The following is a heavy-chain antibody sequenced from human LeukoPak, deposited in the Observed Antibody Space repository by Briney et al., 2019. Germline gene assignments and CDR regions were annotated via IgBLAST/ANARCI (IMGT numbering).Heavy chain of an antibody. V-gene: IGHV7-4-1*02. J-gene: IGHJ4*02. CDR1: GCTFTSYA. CDR3: ARDLLGYSYGYFGVGAADLFDY. CDR2: INTNTGNP. D-gene: IGHD5-18*01. Sequence: ASVKVSCKASGCTFTSYAMNWVRQAPGQGLEWMGWINTNTGNPTYAQGFTGRFVFSLDTSVSTAYLQISSLKAEDTAVYYCARDLLGYSYGYFGVGAADLFDYWGQGTLVTVSS.